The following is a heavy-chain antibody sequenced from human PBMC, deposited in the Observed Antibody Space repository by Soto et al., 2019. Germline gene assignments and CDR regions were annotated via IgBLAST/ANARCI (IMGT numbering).Heavy chain of an antibody. CDR3: ARDPTIFGVVISAFDI. V-gene: IGHV3-20*04. Sequence: GGSLRLSCAASGFTFGDYGMSWVRQAPGKGLEWVSGINWNGGSTGYADSVKGRFTISRDNAKNSLYLQMNSLRAEDTALYYCARDPTIFGVVISAFDIWGQGTMVTVSS. J-gene: IGHJ3*02. D-gene: IGHD3-3*01. CDR1: GFTFGDYG. CDR2: INWNGGST.